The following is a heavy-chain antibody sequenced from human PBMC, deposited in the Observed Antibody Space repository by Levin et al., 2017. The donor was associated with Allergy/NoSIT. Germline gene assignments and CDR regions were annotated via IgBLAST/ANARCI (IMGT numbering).Heavy chain of an antibody. CDR1: GFTFSDYY. J-gene: IGHJ3*02. CDR3: ARPYRAEDAFDI. CDR2: ISSSSSYT. D-gene: IGHD1-14*01. Sequence: SCAASGFTFSDYYMSWIRQAPGKGLEWVSYISSSSSYTNYADSVKGRFTISRDNAKNSLYLQMNSLRAEDTAVYYCARPYRAEDAFDIWGQGTMVTVSS. V-gene: IGHV3-11*03.